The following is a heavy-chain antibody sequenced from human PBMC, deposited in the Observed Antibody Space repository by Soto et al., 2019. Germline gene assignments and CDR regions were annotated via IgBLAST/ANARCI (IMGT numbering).Heavy chain of an antibody. CDR3: ARYGSGSYFWFDP. V-gene: IGHV4-59*04. D-gene: IGHD3-10*01. CDR2: IYYSGST. Sequence: SETLSLTCTVSGGSISSYYWSWIRQPPGKGLEWIGNIYYSGSTYYNPSLKSRVTISVDTSKKQFSLKLSSVSAADTAVYYCARYGSGSYFWFDPWGQGTLVTVSS. CDR1: GGSISSYY. J-gene: IGHJ5*02.